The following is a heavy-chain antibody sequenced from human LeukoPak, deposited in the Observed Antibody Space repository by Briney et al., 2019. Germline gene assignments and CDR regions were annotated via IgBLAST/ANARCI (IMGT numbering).Heavy chain of an antibody. CDR1: GGSISSGSYY. CDR2: IYTRGST. J-gene: IGHJ3*02. V-gene: IGHV4-61*02. Sequence: PSQTLSLTCTVSGGSISSGSYYWSWIRQPAGKGLEWIGRIYTRGSTNYNPSLKSRVTISVDTSKNQFSLKLSSVTAADTAVYYCARHMVRWSYLGAFDIWGQGTMVTVSS. CDR3: ARHMVRWSYLGAFDI. D-gene: IGHD3-10*01.